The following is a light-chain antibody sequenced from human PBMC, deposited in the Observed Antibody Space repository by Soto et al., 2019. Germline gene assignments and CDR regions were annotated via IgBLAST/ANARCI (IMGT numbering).Light chain of an antibody. CDR2: EVS. CDR1: SSDIGGYNY. J-gene: IGLJ2*01. V-gene: IGLV2-14*01. CDR3: SSYTTSSTVA. Sequence: QSALTQSASVSGSPGQSITISCTGTSSDIGGYNYVSWYQQHPDKAPKLMIFEVSNRPSGVSNRFSGSKSGNTSSLTISGLRPEYEADYNCSSYTTSSTVAFGGGTKLTVL.